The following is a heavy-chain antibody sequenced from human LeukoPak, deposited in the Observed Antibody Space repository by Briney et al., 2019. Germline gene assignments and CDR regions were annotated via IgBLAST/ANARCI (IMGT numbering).Heavy chain of an antibody. V-gene: IGHV3-30*18. CDR1: GFTFSSYG. CDR3: AKDRRYCTNGVCYPSFDY. Sequence: GGSLRLSCAASGFTFSSYGMHWVRQAPGKGLEWVAVISYDGSNKYYADSVKGRFTISRDNSKNTLYLQMNSLRAEDTAVYYCAKDRRYCTNGVCYPSFDYWGQGTLVTVSS. D-gene: IGHD2-8*01. CDR2: ISYDGSNK. J-gene: IGHJ4*02.